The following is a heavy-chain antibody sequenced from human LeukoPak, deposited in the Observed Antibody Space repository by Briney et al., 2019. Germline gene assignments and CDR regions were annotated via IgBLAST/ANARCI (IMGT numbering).Heavy chain of an antibody. CDR3: ARAEKIAVAGMGYYFDY. CDR1: GFTFSSYA. J-gene: IGHJ4*02. V-gene: IGHV3-23*01. CDR2: ISGSGGST. Sequence: GGSLRLSCAASGFTFSSYAMSWVRQAPGKGLEWVSAISGSGGSTYYADSVKGRFTISRDNSKNTLYLQMNSLRAEDTAVYYCARAEKIAVAGMGYYFDYWGQGTLVTVSS. D-gene: IGHD6-19*01.